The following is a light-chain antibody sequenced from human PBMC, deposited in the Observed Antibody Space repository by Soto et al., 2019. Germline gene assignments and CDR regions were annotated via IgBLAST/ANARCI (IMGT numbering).Light chain of an antibody. CDR3: KQYNKYPRT. Sequence: MEMTQSPLSLSVTPGQPASISCKSSQSLLQSDGNSYLYWFLQKPGQPPQLLIYAASNLFSGVPYRFSGSGSGTEFTLMIRRVQPDDFVIYYCKQYNKYPRTFGQGTKVDIK. J-gene: IGKJ1*01. CDR1: QSLLQSDGNSY. CDR2: AAS. V-gene: IGKV2D-29*01.